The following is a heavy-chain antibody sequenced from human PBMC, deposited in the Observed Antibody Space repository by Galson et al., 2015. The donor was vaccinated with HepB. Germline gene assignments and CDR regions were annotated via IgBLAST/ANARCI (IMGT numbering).Heavy chain of an antibody. J-gene: IGHJ4*02. V-gene: IGHV3-48*02. CDR3: ARDGKDGASRFNY. Sequence: SLRLSCAASGFTFSSYSMNWVRQAPGKGLEWVSYISSSSSTIYYADSAKGRFTISRDNAKNSLYLQMSSLRDEDTAVYYCARDGKDGASRFNYWGQGTLVTVSS. D-gene: IGHD4-17*01. CDR2: ISSSSSTI. CDR1: GFTFSSYS.